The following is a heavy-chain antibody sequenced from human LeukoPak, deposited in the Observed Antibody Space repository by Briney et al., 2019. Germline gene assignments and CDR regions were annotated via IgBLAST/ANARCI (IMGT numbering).Heavy chain of an antibody. CDR2: IYYSGST. Sequence: PSETLSLTCTVSGGSISSSSCYWGWIRQPPGKGLEWIGSIYYSGSTYCNPSLKSRVTVSVDTSKNQFSLKLSSVTAADTAVYYCARRSITIFGVNPWGQGTLVTVSS. V-gene: IGHV4-39*01. CDR3: ARRSITIFGVNP. D-gene: IGHD3-3*01. CDR1: GGSISSSSCY. J-gene: IGHJ5*02.